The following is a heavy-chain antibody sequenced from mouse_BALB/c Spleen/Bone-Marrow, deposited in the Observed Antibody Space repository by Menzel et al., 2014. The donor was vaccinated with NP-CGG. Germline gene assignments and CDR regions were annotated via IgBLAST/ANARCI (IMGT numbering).Heavy chain of an antibody. CDR2: IYPGNGDT. J-gene: IGHJ2*01. D-gene: IGHD4-1*01. CDR3: TREPSNWGDY. V-gene: IGHV1-87*01. Sequence: QVQLQQSGAELARPGASVRLSCKTSGYTFTTYWMQWVKQRPGQGLEWIGAIYPGNGDTRYTQKFKGKATLTADKSSSTAYMQLSSLASEDSAVYFCTREPSNWGDYLGQGTTLTVSS. CDR1: GYTFTTYW.